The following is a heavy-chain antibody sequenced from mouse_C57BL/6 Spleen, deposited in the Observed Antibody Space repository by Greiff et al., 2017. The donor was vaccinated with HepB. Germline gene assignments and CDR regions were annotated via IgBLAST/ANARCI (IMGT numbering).Heavy chain of an antibody. Sequence: EVMLVESGGGLVKPGGSLKLSCAASGFTFSDYGMHWVRQAPEKGLEWVAYISSGSSTIYYADTVKGRFTISRDNAKNTLFLQMTSLRSEDTAMYYCARDYGKLHFAYWGQGTLVTVSA. CDR2: ISSGSSTI. D-gene: IGHD2-1*01. CDR3: ARDYGKLHFAY. CDR1: GFTFSDYG. J-gene: IGHJ3*01. V-gene: IGHV5-17*01.